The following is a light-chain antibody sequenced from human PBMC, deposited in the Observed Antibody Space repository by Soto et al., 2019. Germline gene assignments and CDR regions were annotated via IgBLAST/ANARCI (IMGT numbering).Light chain of an antibody. J-gene: IGLJ2*01. CDR3: ETWDSNTFVV. V-gene: IGLV4-60*03. Sequence: QPVLTQSSSASASLGSSVKLTYTLSSGYSTYIIAWHQQQPGKAPRYLMKVERSGSYNKGSGVPDRFSGSSSGADRYLTISNLQSEDEADYYCETWDSNTFVVFGGGTKLTVL. CDR1: SGYSTYI. CDR2: VERSGSY.